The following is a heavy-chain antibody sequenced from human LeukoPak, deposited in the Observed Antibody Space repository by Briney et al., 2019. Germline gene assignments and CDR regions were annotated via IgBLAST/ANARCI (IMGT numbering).Heavy chain of an antibody. V-gene: IGHV1-46*01. CDR1: GYTFTSYY. J-gene: IGHJ4*02. CDR3: ARGFTVRSPFDY. CDR2: INPSGGST. D-gene: IGHD4-11*01. Sequence: ASVKVSCKASGYTFTSYYMHWVRQAPGQGLEWMGIINPSGGSTSYAQKFQGRATMTRDTSTSTVYMELGSVRSEDTAVYYCARGFTVRSPFDYWGQGTLVTVSS.